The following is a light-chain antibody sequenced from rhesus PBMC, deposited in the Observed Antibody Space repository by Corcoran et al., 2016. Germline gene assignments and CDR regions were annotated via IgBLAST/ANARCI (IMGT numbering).Light chain of an antibody. CDR2: KAS. CDR3: LHSSSSPYS. V-gene: IGKV1-22*01. Sequence: DIQMTQSPSPLSASVGDTVTTTCRASQRIRSGFDWAQQKPGKAPKLLIFKASCLQSGVPSRCSGSGSWTGYTLPIRSLQPEVFATSYCLHSSSSPYSFGQGTKVEIK. J-gene: IGKJ2*01. CDR1: QRIRSG.